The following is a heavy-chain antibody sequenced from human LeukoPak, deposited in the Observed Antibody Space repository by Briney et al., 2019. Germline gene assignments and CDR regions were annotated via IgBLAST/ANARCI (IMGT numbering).Heavy chain of an antibody. D-gene: IGHD2-2*01. J-gene: IGHJ3*02. CDR3: ARPLGYCSGTSCYPSDAFDI. Sequence: SETLSLTCAVYGGSFSGYYWSWIRQPPGKGLEWIGEINHSGSTNYNPSLKSRVTISVDTSKNQFSLKLSSVTAADTAVYYCARPLGYCSGTSCYPSDAFDIWGQGTMVTVSS. V-gene: IGHV4-34*01. CDR2: INHSGST. CDR1: GGSFSGYY.